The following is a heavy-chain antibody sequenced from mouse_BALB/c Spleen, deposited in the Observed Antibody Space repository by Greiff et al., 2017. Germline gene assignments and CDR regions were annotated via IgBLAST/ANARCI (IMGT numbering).Heavy chain of an antibody. V-gene: IGHV1-54*01. Sequence: QVQLQQSGAELVRPGTSVKVSCKASGYAFTNYLIEWVKQRPGQGLEWIGRIYPGDGDTNYNGKFKGKATLTADKPSSTAYMQLSSLTSVDSAVYFCAREIYYGYPKAMDYWGQGTSVTVSS. J-gene: IGHJ4*01. CDR2: IYPGDGDT. CDR1: GYAFTNYL. CDR3: AREIYYGYPKAMDY. D-gene: IGHD2-2*01.